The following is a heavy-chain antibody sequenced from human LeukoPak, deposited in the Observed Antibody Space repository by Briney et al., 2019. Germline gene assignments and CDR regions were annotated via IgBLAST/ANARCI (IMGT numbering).Heavy chain of an antibody. D-gene: IGHD2-21*02. V-gene: IGHV4-59*01. CDR3: ARVTRRVSSGDYLFFDS. CDR1: GDSISSYY. CDR2: IYYSGNT. Sequence: PSETLSLTCTVSGDSISSYYWGWIRQPPGKGLEWIGYIYYSGNTNYNPSLKRRVTMSIDTSNNQFSLKLSSVTAADTAFYYCARVTRRVSSGDYLFFDSWGQGTRVTVSS. J-gene: IGHJ4*02.